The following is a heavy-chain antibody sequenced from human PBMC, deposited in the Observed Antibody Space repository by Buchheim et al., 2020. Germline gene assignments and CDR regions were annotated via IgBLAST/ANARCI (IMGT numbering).Heavy chain of an antibody. V-gene: IGHV3-48*02. Sequence: EVQLVESGGGLVQPGGSLRLSCAASGFTFSSYSMNWVRQAPGKGLEWVSYISSSSSTIYYADSVKGRFTISRANAKNSLYLQMNSLRDEDTAVYYCARGGYCSGGSCYYFGIYYFDYWGQGTL. CDR1: GFTFSSYS. CDR3: ARGGYCSGGSCYYFGIYYFDY. CDR2: ISSSSSTI. D-gene: IGHD2-15*01. J-gene: IGHJ4*02.